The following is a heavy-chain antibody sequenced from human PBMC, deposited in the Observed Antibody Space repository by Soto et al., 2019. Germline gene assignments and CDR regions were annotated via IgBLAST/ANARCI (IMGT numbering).Heavy chain of an antibody. CDR2: ISGSGGNT. CDR3: AREAHRTSTWNLITVDY. D-gene: IGHD1-7*01. V-gene: IGHV3-23*01. J-gene: IGHJ4*02. Sequence: EVQFLESGGGLVQPGGSLRLSCAASGFTFGSYTMSWVRQAPGKGLEWVSAISGSGGNTYYADSVKGRFTISRDNSKNTLYLQMNSLRGEDTAVYYCAREAHRTSTWNLITVDYWGQGTLVTVSS. CDR1: GFTFGSYT.